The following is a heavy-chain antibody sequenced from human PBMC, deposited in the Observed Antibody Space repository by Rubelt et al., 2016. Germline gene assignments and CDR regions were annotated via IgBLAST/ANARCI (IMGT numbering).Heavy chain of an antibody. D-gene: IGHD3-10*01. V-gene: IGHV4-34*01. CDR2: INHSGST. CDR3: ARGRRGFHYCYYGMDV. J-gene: IGHJ6*02. Sequence: QVQLQQWGAGLLKPSETLSLTCAVYGGSFSGYYWSWIRQPPGKGLEWIGEINHSGSTNYNPSLKSRVTISVDASKNQVSLKLSAVTAAETAVYYCARGRRGFHYCYYGMDVWGQGTTVTVSS. CDR1: GGSFSGYY.